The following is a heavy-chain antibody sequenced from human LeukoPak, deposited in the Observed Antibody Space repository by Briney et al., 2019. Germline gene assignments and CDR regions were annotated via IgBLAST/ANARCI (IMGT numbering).Heavy chain of an antibody. J-gene: IGHJ3*02. CDR2: IYTSGST. CDR3: ARSGAAGGAFDI. Sequence: SETLSLTCTVSGGSISSSTYSWTWIRQPAGKGLEWIGRIYTSGSTNYNPSLKSRVTISVDTSKNQFSLKLSSVTAADTAVYYCARSGAAGGAFDIWGQGTMVTVSS. CDR1: GGSISSSTYS. D-gene: IGHD6-13*01. V-gene: IGHV4-61*02.